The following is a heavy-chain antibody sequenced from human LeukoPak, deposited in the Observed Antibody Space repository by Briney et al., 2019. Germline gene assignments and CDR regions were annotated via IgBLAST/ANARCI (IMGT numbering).Heavy chain of an antibody. CDR1: GYTFTSYG. D-gene: IGHD1-26*01. Sequence: VASVKVSCTASGYTFTSYGISWVREAPGQGLEWMGWISAYNGNTNYAQKLQGRVTMTTDTSTSTAYMELRSLRSDDTAVYYCARMSGASPAEYFQHWGQGTLVTVSS. J-gene: IGHJ1*01. CDR3: ARMSGASPAEYFQH. V-gene: IGHV1-18*01. CDR2: ISAYNGNT.